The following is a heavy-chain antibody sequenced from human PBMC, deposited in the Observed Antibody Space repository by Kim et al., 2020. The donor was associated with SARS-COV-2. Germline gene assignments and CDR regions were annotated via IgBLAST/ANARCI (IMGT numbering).Heavy chain of an antibody. CDR1: GFTFSSYA. J-gene: IGHJ4*02. Sequence: GGSLRLSCAASGFTFSSYAMHWVRQAPGKGLEWVAVISYDGSNKYYADSVKGRFTISRDNSKNTLYLQMNSLRAEDTAVYYCARGYGDRIAAAGPTLDWGQGTLVTVSS. D-gene: IGHD6-13*01. CDR3: ARGYGDRIAAAGPTLD. CDR2: ISYDGSNK. V-gene: IGHV3-30-3*01.